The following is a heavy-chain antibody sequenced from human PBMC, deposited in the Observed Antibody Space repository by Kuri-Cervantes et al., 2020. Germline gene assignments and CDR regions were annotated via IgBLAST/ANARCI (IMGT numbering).Heavy chain of an antibody. J-gene: IGHJ6*03. CDR1: GYTFTYRY. CDR3: ARDQLVVAPAAFRYMDV. Sequence: ASVKVSCKASGYTFTYRYLHWVRQAPGQALEWMGWIIAYNGNTHYAQKFQGRVTMTTDTSTSTAYMELRSLRFDDTAVYYCARDQLVVAPAAFRYMDVWGKGTTVTVSS. D-gene: IGHD2-2*01. V-gene: IGHV1-18*04. CDR2: IIAYNGNT.